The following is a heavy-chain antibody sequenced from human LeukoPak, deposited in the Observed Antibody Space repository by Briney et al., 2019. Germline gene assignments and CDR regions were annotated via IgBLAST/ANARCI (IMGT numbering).Heavy chain of an antibody. Sequence: ASLKVSCKASGYTFISYYMHWVRQAPSQGLEWMGIINPSGGSTSYAQEFQGRVTMTRDTSTSTVYMELSSLRSEDTAVYYCARDRAEYGGNSLGYWGQGTLVTVSS. CDR2: INPSGGST. J-gene: IGHJ4*02. V-gene: IGHV1-46*01. CDR1: GYTFISYY. D-gene: IGHD2-21*02. CDR3: ARDRAEYGGNSLGY.